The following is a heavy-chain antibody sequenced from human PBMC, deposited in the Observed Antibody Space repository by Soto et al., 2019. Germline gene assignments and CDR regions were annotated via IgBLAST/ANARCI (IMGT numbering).Heavy chain of an antibody. D-gene: IGHD2-2*01. Sequence: SETLSLTCAVYGGSFSGYYWSWIRQPPGKGLEWIGEINHSGSTNYNPSLKSRVTISVDTSKNQFSLKLSSVTAADTAVYYCARFPYCSSTSCRDADYYMYYYMDVWGKGTTVTVSS. CDR2: INHSGST. V-gene: IGHV4-34*01. CDR1: GGSFSGYY. J-gene: IGHJ6*03. CDR3: ARFPYCSSTSCRDADYYMYYYMDV.